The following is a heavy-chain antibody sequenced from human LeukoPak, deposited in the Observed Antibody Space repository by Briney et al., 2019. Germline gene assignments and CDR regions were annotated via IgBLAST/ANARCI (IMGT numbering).Heavy chain of an antibody. CDR1: GGTFSSYA. CDR2: IIPIFGTA. CDR3: ARWETGTTSGNWFDP. Sequence: SVKVSCKASGGTFSSYAISWVRQAPGQGLEWMGGIIPIFGTANYAQKFQGRVTITTDESTSTAYMELSSLRSEDTAVYYCARWETGTTSGNWFDPWGQGTLVTVPS. V-gene: IGHV1-69*05. J-gene: IGHJ5*02. D-gene: IGHD1-7*01.